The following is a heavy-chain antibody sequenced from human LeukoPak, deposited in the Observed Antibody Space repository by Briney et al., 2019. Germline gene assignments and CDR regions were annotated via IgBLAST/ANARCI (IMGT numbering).Heavy chain of an antibody. CDR2: TYYRSKWYN. CDR1: GDSVSSITAA. V-gene: IGHV6-1*01. D-gene: IGHD4-23*01. Sequence: SQTLSLTCAISGDSVSSITAAWNWIRRSPSRGLEWLGRTYYRSKWYNDYAISVKSRITINPDTSKNQFSLQLNSVTPEDTAVYYCARGGGKIDYWGQGTLVTVSS. J-gene: IGHJ4*02. CDR3: ARGGGKIDY.